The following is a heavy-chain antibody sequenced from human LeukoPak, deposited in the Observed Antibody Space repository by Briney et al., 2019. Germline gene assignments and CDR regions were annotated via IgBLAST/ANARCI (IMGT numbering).Heavy chain of an antibody. J-gene: IGHJ6*03. CDR3: ARGTSSWTLCYYYYMDV. CDR1: GYTFTSYD. CDR2: MNPNSGNT. V-gene: IGHV1-8*03. D-gene: IGHD2-2*01. Sequence: GASVKVSCKASGYTFTSYDINWVRQATGQGLEWMGWMNPNSGNTGYAQKFQGRVTITRNTSISTAYMELSSLRSEDTAVYYCARGTSSWTLCYYYYMDVWGKGTTVTVSS.